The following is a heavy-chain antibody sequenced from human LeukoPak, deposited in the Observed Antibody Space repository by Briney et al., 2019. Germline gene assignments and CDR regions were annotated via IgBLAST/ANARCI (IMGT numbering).Heavy chain of an antibody. CDR2: IYYSGST. D-gene: IGHD3-10*01. J-gene: IGHJ4*02. CDR3: ARDPYGSIDY. CDR1: GGSISSGGYY. V-gene: IGHV4-31*03. Sequence: SQTLSLTCTVSGGSISSGGYYWSWIRQHPGKGLEWNGHIYYSGSTYYNPSLKSRVTISVDTSKNQFSLKLSSVTAADTAVYYCARDPYGSIDYWGQGTLVTVSS.